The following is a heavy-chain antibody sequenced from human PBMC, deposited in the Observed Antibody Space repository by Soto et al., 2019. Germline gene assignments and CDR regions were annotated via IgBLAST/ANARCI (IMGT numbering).Heavy chain of an antibody. D-gene: IGHD6-13*01. CDR1: GYTFAGYY. J-gene: IGHJ6*02. CDR3: AIASIAAAGTHPYYYYYYGMDV. Sequence: SVKDSCKASGYTFAGYYMHWVRQAPVQGLEWMGWINPNSGGTNYAQKFQGRVTMTRDTSISTAYMELSRLRSDDTAVYYCAIASIAAAGTHPYYYYYYGMDVWGQGTTVTVSS. V-gene: IGHV1-2*02. CDR2: INPNSGGT.